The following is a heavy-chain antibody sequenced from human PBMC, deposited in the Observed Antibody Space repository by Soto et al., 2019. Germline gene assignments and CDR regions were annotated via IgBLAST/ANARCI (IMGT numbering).Heavy chain of an antibody. Sequence: PGGSLRLSCAASGFTFSTYWMHWVRQAPGKGLEWVSTLIGGHYGTAYSYSVKGRFTVSRDNSKNCLYLQMNSLGVEDTAMYFCAKGKSTGDIDWFDPWGQGSLVTVSS. CDR2: LIGGHYGT. D-gene: IGHD3-10*01. V-gene: IGHV3-74*01. CDR1: GFTFSTYW. J-gene: IGHJ5*02. CDR3: AKGKSTGDIDWFDP.